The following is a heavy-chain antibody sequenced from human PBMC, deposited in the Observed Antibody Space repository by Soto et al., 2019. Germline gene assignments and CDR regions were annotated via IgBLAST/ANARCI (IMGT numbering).Heavy chain of an antibody. CDR1: GEALGSGQSY. CDR3: ARGRSDGAGSSFGRRMDV. J-gene: IGHJ6*02. Sequence: QVQLQESGPGLVKSSETLSLICFVSGEALGSGQSYWNWIRQAPGKGLEWIGQTFVTGATKYSASLKSRGTMSVDTSKSQISLTLTSVTAADSATYVGARGRSDGAGSSFGRRMDVWGQGTTVTVSS. V-gene: IGHV4-61*01. CDR2: TFVTGAT. D-gene: IGHD3-10*01.